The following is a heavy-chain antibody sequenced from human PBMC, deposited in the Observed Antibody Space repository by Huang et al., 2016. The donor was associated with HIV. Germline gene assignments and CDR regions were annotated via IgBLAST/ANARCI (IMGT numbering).Heavy chain of an antibody. D-gene: IGHD3-22*01. Sequence: QLQLQESGPGLVKPSETLSLTCNVSGGSISSSTYYWGWVRQPPGKGLEWIWSIHYSGSTYYKMSLKSRVTISVDTAKNQFSLKVSSVTAADTAVYYCARATDYYDSSGYPYWYFDLWGRGTLVTVSS. CDR1: GGSISSSTYY. V-gene: IGHV4-39*01. CDR2: IHYSGST. J-gene: IGHJ2*01. CDR3: ARATDYYDSSGYPYWYFDL.